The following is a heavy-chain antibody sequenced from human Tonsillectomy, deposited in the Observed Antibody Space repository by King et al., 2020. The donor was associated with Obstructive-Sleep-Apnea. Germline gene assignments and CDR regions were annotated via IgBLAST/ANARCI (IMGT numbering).Heavy chain of an antibody. J-gene: IGHJ2*01. V-gene: IGHV4-34*01. Sequence: VQLQQWGAGLLKPSETLSRTCAVYGGSFSAYYWSWIRQPPGKGLEWIGEINQSGSTNYNPSLKSRVTISVDTSKNQFSLKLSSVTAVDTAVYYCARGGLELGYGSGSYSRNWYFDLWGRGTLVTVSS. CDR1: GGSFSAYY. CDR3: ARGGLELGYGSGSYSRNWYFDL. CDR2: INQSGST. D-gene: IGHD3-10*01.